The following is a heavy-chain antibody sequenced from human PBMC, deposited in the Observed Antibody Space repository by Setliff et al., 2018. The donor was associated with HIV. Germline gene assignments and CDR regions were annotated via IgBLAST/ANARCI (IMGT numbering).Heavy chain of an antibody. J-gene: IGHJ6*02. Sequence: GGSLRLSCAGFGFTFRDYWMHWVRQAPGKGLVWVSQIDDDGRTTYADSVKGRFTISRDNAKNTLYLQMNSLRAEDTAVYYCARASGCTNGVCYAYGYYSLDVWGQGTTVTVSS. D-gene: IGHD2-8*01. V-gene: IGHV3-74*01. CDR1: GFTFRDYW. CDR3: ARASGCTNGVCYAYGYYSLDV. CDR2: IDDDGRT.